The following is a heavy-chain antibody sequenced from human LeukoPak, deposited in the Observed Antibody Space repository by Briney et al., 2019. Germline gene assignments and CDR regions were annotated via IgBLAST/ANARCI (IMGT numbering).Heavy chain of an antibody. J-gene: IGHJ5*02. CDR3: ARVSNWFDP. V-gene: IGHV4-39*07. CDR1: GGSISSSIYY. CDR2: IYYSGST. Sequence: SETLSLTCTVSGGSISSSIYYWGWIRQPPGKGLEWIGSIYYSGSTYYNPSLKSRVTISVDTSKNQFSLKLSSVTAADTAVYYCARVSNWFDPWGQGTLVTVSS.